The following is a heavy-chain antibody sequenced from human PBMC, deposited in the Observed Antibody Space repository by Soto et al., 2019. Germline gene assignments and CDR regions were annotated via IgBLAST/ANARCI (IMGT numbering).Heavy chain of an antibody. V-gene: IGHV4-31*03. CDR2: IYYSGST. J-gene: IGHJ4*02. Sequence: SETLSLTCTVSGGSISSGGYYWSWIRQHPGKGLEWIGYIYYSGSTYYNPSLKSRVTISVDTSKNQFSLKLSSVTAADTAVYYCAREGRDFWSGYHLYFDYWGQGTLVTVSS. CDR1: GGSISSGGYY. CDR3: AREGRDFWSGYHLYFDY. D-gene: IGHD3-3*01.